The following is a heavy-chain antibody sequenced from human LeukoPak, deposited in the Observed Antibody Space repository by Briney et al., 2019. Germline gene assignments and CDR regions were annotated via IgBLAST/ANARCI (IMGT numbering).Heavy chain of an antibody. Sequence: GASVKVSCKASGYTFTSYDINWVRQATGQGLEWMGWMNPNSGNTGYAQKFQGRVTMTRNTSISTAYMELSSLRSDDTAVYYCARDWGPDCGGDCYPTGAFDYWGQGTLVTVSS. CDR1: GYTFTSYD. V-gene: IGHV1-8*01. D-gene: IGHD2-21*02. CDR2: MNPNSGNT. CDR3: ARDWGPDCGGDCYPTGAFDY. J-gene: IGHJ4*02.